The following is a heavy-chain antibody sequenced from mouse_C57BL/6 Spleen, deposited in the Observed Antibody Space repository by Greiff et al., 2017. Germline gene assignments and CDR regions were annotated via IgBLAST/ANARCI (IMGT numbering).Heavy chain of an antibody. CDR1: GYAFTNYL. Sequence: QVQLKESGAELVRPGTSVKVSCKASGYAFTNYLIEWVKQRPGQGLEWIGVINPGSGGTNYNEKFKGKATLTADKSSSTAYMQLSSLTSEDSAVYFCAREGYYVFDYWGQGTTLTVSS. CDR2: INPGSGGT. D-gene: IGHD2-3*01. J-gene: IGHJ2*01. V-gene: IGHV1-54*01. CDR3: AREGYYVFDY.